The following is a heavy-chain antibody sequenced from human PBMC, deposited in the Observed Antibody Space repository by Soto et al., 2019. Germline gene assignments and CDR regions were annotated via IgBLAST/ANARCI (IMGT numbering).Heavy chain of an antibody. J-gene: IGHJ4*02. V-gene: IGHV1-18*01. Sequence: QIQLVQSGSEVKKPGASVKLSCKASGYTSTNYVITWVRHAPGQWLEWMGWISVYNGNTNYTQKLQGKVSMTTDTSTNTAYMELRSLKSDDTAVYYCARMVTYYDILSGYYKLDYWGQGTLVTVSS. D-gene: IGHD3-9*01. CDR1: GYTSTNYV. CDR3: ARMVTYYDILSGYYKLDY. CDR2: ISVYNGNT.